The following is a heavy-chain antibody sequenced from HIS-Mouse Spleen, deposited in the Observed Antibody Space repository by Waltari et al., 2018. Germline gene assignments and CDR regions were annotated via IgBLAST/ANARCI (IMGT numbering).Heavy chain of an antibody. CDR1: GYTFTSYD. CDR2: LNPEIGNT. V-gene: IGHV1-8*01. Sequence: QVQLVQSGAEVKKPGASVKVSCKASGYTFTSYDINWVRQATGQGLEWMGWLNPEIGNTGDEQKFKGRATMTRNTSESTAYRELSSLRSEDTAVYYCARVDYDFWSGYYYWGQGTLVTVSS. J-gene: IGHJ4*02. D-gene: IGHD3-3*01. CDR3: ARVDYDFWSGYYY.